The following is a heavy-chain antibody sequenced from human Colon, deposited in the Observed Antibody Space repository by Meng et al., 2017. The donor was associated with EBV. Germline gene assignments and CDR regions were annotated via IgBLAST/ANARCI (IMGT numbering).Heavy chain of an antibody. Sequence: HVQPPASGPGVVKPSEPLSLTCAVSGGSISSVYWWTWVRQSPGKGLEWIGEIYHSGSTNYNPSLKSRVTISVDKSKNQFSLKLTSVTAADTAVYYCARGGYYSFDYWGQRTLVTDSS. D-gene: IGHD5-18*01. J-gene: IGHJ4*02. CDR1: GGSISSVYW. CDR2: IYHSGST. V-gene: IGHV4-4*02. CDR3: ARGGYYSFDY.